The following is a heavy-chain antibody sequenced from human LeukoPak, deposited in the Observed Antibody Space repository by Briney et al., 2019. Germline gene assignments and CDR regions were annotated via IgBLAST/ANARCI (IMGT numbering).Heavy chain of an antibody. CDR1: GFSLRTSGMR. J-gene: IGHJ4*02. CDR3: ARIPSSGSSRGYYYFDY. V-gene: IGHV2-70*04. CDR2: IDWDDYK. Sequence: ESGPALVKPTETLTLTCTFSGFSLRTSGMRVSWIRQPPGKALEWLARIDWDDYKVYSTSLKTRLTISKDTSKNQVVLTMTNMDPVDTATYYCARIPSSGSSRGYYYFDYWGQGALVTVSS. D-gene: IGHD3-10*01.